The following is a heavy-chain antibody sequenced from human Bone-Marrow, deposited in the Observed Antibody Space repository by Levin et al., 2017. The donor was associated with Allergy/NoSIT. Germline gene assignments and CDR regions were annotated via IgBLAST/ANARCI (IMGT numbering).Heavy chain of an antibody. D-gene: IGHD6-19*01. V-gene: IGHV3-30*18. CDR1: GFTFDSYG. CDR3: AKATGWHGYDCFDP. CDR2: ISYHGRNK. Sequence: GGSLRLSCAASGFTFDSYGMHWVRQAPGKGLEWVAVISYHGRNKYYADSVKGRFTISRDNPNNMVYLQMNSLRAEDTAVYYCAKATGWHGYDCFDPWGQGTLVTVSS. J-gene: IGHJ5*02.